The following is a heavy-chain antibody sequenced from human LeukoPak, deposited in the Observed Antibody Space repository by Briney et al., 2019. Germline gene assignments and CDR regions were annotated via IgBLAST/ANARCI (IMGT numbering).Heavy chain of an antibody. Sequence: PGGSLRLSCAASGFTFSDYYKSWIRQAPGKGLEWVSSSSSSGTTIYYADSVKGRFTISRDNAKNSLYLQMNSLRAEDTAVYYCASDYSGYLGYYWGQGTLVTVSS. J-gene: IGHJ4*02. CDR3: ASDYSGYLGYY. V-gene: IGHV3-11*01. D-gene: IGHD3-22*01. CDR2: SSSSGTTI. CDR1: GFTFSDYY.